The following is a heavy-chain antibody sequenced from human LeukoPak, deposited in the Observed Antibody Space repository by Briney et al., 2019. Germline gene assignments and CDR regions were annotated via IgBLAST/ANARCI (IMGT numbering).Heavy chain of an antibody. J-gene: IGHJ5*02. D-gene: IGHD3-9*01. CDR1: GGSISSYY. CDR3: ARASTDILTGYPGICWFDP. Sequence: SETLSLTCTVSGGSISSYYWSWIRQPAGKGLEWIGRIYTSGSTNYNPSLKSRVTMSVDTSKNQFSLKLSSVTAEDTAVYYCARASTDILTGYPGICWFDPWGQGTLFTVSS. V-gene: IGHV4-4*07. CDR2: IYTSGST.